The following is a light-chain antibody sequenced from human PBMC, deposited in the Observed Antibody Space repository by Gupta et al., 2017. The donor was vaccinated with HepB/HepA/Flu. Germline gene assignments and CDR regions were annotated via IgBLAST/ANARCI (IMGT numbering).Light chain of an antibody. CDR3: QQRSNWPLT. J-gene: IGKJ4*01. CDR1: QSVSSY. CDR2: DAS. V-gene: IGKV3-11*01. Sequence: EIVLTQSPATLSLSPGERATLSCRASQSVSSYLAWYQQKPGQAPRLLIYDASNRATGIPARCSGSGSGTDFTLTISSLEPEDFAVYYCQQRSNWPLTFGGGTKMEIK.